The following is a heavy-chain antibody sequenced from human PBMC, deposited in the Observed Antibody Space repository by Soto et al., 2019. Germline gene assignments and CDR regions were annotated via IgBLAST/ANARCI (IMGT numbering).Heavy chain of an antibody. CDR2: VSPGGST. CDR3: ARGRGGLHRTAELHS. V-gene: IGHV4-34*01. J-gene: IGHJ4*02. D-gene: IGHD1-7*01. CDR1: GGSFSGHY. Sequence: QVQLQQWGAGLLKPSETLSLTCAVYGGSFSGHYWSRIRQPPGKGLEWIGEVSPGGSTNYNPSLKSRVTMSGDTSKNQFSLKLTSVTAADTAVYYCARGRGGLHRTAELHSWGQGTLVTVSS.